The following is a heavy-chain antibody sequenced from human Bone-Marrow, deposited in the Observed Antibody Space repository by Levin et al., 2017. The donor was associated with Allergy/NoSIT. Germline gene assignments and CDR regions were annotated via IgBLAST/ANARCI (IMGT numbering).Heavy chain of an antibody. D-gene: IGHD1-26*01. J-gene: IGHJ3*02. Sequence: PGGSLRLSCAASGFSVSNNYMNWVRQSPGKGLEWVSVIYRGISTFYADSVTGRFTISRDNSKNTVYLQMNSLRVDDTAVYYCARDRVGETPEAFDIWGRGTMVTVSS. CDR3: ARDRVGETPEAFDI. CDR2: IYRGIST. CDR1: GFSVSNNY. V-gene: IGHV3-53*01.